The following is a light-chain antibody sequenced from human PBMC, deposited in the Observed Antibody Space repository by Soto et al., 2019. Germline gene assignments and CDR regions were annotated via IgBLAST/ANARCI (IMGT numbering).Light chain of an antibody. J-gene: IGKJ4*01. V-gene: IGKV1-33*01. CDR1: QDISNY. CDR2: DAS. CDR3: QQYDNLPPLT. Sequence: DIQMTQSPSSLSASVGDRVTITCQASQDISNYLNWYQQKPGKTPKLLIYDASNLETGVPSRFSGSGSGTDFTFTIRSLQPEDIATYYCQQYDNLPPLTFGGGTNVEIK.